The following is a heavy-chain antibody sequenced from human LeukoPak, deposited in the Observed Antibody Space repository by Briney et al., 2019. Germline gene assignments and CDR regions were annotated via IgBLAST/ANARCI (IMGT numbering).Heavy chain of an antibody. Sequence: SVKVSCKASGYTFTSYAISWVRQAPGQGLEWMGRIIPILGIANYAQKFQGRVTITADKSTSTAYMKLSSLRSEDTAVYYCARVAYGSGSYYPFDYWGQGTLVTVSS. CDR1: GYTFTSYA. J-gene: IGHJ4*02. V-gene: IGHV1-69*04. CDR3: ARVAYGSGSYYPFDY. D-gene: IGHD3-10*01. CDR2: IIPILGIA.